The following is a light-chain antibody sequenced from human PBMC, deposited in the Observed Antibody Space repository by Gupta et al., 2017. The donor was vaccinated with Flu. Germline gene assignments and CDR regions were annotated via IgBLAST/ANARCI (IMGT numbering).Light chain of an antibody. CDR3: QVWDMSSDLVL. CDR2: DDS. V-gene: IGLV3-21*02. Sequence: SYVLTQPPSVSVAPGQTATITCGGDNIESESVHWYQQRPGQAPVLVVFDDSDRPSGIPDRFSGSNSGDTATLAISRVEAGDEADYYCQVWDMSSDLVLFGGGTELTVL. CDR1: NIESES. J-gene: IGLJ2*01.